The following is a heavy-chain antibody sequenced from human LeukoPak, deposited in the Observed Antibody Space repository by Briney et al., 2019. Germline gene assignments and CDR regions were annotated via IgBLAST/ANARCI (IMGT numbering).Heavy chain of an antibody. Sequence: PGGSLRLSCAASGFTFSKCWMLWVRQAPGKGLESVSRINADGTVTTYADPVKGRFTVSRDNADNTMFLQMNSVRDEDTAVYYCATKQWLAPPPDSWGQGTPVTVSS. V-gene: IGHV3-74*01. D-gene: IGHD6-19*01. CDR2: INADGTVT. CDR3: ATKQWLAPPPDS. CDR1: GFTFSKCW. J-gene: IGHJ4*02.